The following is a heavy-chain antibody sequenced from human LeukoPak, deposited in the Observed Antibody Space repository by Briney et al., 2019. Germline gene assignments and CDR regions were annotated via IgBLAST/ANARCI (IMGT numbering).Heavy chain of an antibody. Sequence: TGRSLRLSCAASGFSFSRYGMHWVRQAPGEGLEWVGVIWYDGTKQYYADSVKGRFTISRDNSKNTLDLHMNRLGVEDTAVYYCARLLYYYDSSIYQRYFDYWGQGTLVTVSS. CDR2: IWYDGTKQ. CDR3: ARLLYYYDSSIYQRYFDY. V-gene: IGHV3-33*01. J-gene: IGHJ4*02. CDR1: GFSFSRYG. D-gene: IGHD3-22*01.